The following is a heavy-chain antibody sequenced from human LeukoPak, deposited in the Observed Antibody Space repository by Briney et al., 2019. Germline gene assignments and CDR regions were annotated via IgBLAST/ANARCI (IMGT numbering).Heavy chain of an antibody. CDR1: GFTFSSYS. D-gene: IGHD3-10*01. CDR2: ISGSSSYI. Sequence: GESLRLSCAASGFTFSSYSMNWVRQAPGKGLEWVSSISGSSSYIYYADSVKGRFTISRDNAKNSLHLQMNSLRAEDTAVYYCARVKELYYGSGSELYFDYWGQGTLVTVSS. V-gene: IGHV3-21*04. J-gene: IGHJ4*02. CDR3: ARVKELYYGSGSELYFDY.